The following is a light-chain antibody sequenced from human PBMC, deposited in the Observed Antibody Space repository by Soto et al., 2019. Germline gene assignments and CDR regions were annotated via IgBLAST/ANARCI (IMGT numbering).Light chain of an antibody. CDR1: QSVSSN. Sequence: EIVMTQSPATLSVSPGERATLSCRASQSVSSNLAWYQQKPGQAPRLLIYGASTRATGIPARFSGSGSGTEFTLTITSLQPEDYAVYYCQQYSNWTTSPLFGGGTKVEIK. CDR3: QQYSNWTTSPL. V-gene: IGKV3-15*01. CDR2: GAS. J-gene: IGKJ4*01.